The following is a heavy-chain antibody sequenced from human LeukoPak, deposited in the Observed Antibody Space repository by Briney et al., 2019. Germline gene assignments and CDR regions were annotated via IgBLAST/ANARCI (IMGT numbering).Heavy chain of an antibody. D-gene: IGHD3-3*01. CDR1: GGSIRGYY. CDR2: IFYSGST. V-gene: IGHV4-59*01. CDR3: ARGGAYYDFWY. Sequence: SETLSLTCTVSGGSIRGYYRSWIRQSPGKGLEWIGYIFYSGSTDYNPSLRSRATMSVDMSKNQFSLKLDSLTAADTAVYYCARGGAYYDFWYWGQGTLVTVFS. J-gene: IGHJ4*02.